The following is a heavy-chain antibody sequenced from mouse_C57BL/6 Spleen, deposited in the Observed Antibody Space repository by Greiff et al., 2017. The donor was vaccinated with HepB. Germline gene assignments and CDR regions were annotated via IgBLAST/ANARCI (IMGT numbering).Heavy chain of an antibody. CDR1: GFNIKDYY. Sequence: EVQLQQSGAELVKPGASVKLSCTASGFNIKDYYMHWVKQRTEQGLEWIGRIDPEDGETKDAPKFPGKATITADTSSNTAYLQHSSLTSEDTAVYYCAREGYYGSSFDCWGQGTTLTVSS. V-gene: IGHV14-2*01. CDR2: IDPEDGET. J-gene: IGHJ2*01. CDR3: AREGYYGSSFDC. D-gene: IGHD1-1*01.